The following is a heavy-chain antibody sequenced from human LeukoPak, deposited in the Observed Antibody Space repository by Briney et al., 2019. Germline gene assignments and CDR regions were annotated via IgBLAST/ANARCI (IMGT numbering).Heavy chain of an antibody. Sequence: GGSLRLSCAASGFTFSSYAMSWVRQAPGKGLEWVSAISGSGVSTYYADSVKGRFTISRDNSKNTLYLQMNSLRAEDTAVYYCAKDPYASADCYYYYYMDVWGKGTTVTVSS. CDR1: GFTFSSYA. V-gene: IGHV3-23*01. CDR3: AKDPYASADCYYYYYMDV. CDR2: ISGSGVST. J-gene: IGHJ6*03.